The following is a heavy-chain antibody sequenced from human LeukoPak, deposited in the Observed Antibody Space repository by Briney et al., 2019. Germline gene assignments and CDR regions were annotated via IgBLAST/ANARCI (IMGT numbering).Heavy chain of an antibody. D-gene: IGHD3-22*01. V-gene: IGHV1-18*01. J-gene: IGHJ3*02. CDR1: GYTFSNYG. CDR3: ARTGSRYDSSGHLGAFDI. Sequence: ASVKVSFKSPGYTFSNYGVSWVRQAPGQGLEWMAWIGAYNGSTKYAQRLQGRVTMTTDTSTNTAYMELRSLRSDDRAVYYCARTGSRYDSSGHLGAFDIWGQGTMVTVSS. CDR2: IGAYNGST.